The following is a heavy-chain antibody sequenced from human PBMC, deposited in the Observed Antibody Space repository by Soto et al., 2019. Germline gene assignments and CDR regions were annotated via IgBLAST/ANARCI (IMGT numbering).Heavy chain of an antibody. CDR1: GGTFSSYA. CDR3: ARLGCSSTSCGDYYYGMDV. D-gene: IGHD2-2*01. J-gene: IGHJ6*02. CDR2: IIPIFGTA. V-gene: IGHV1-69*13. Sequence: ASVKVSCKASGGTFSSYAISWVRQAPGQGLEWMGGIIPIFGTANYAQKFQGRVTITADESTSTAYMELSSLRSEDTAVYYCARLGCSSTSCGDYYYGMDVWGQGTTVTVSS.